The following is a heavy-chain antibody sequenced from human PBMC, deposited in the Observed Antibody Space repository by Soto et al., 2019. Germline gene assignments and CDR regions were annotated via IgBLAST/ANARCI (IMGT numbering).Heavy chain of an antibody. V-gene: IGHV1-18*01. D-gene: IGHD2-8*01. J-gene: IGHJ4*02. CDR2: ISAYNGNT. CDR3: ARAAYCTNGVCSAYYFDY. CDR1: GYTFPSYG. Sequence: VSVTVSCKASGYTFPSYGSIWVRQAHGQGLEWMGWISAYNGNTNYAQKLQGRVTMTTATSTSTAYMELRSLRSDATAVYYCARAAYCTNGVCSAYYFDYWGQGTLVTVSS.